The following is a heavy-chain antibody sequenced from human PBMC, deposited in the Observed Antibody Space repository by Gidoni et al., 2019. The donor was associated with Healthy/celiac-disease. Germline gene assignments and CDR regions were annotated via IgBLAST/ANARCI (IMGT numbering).Heavy chain of an antibody. CDR2: IYHSGST. D-gene: IGHD5-12*01. Sequence: QLQLQESGSGLVKPSQTLSLPCAVSGGSISSGGYSWSWIRQPPGKGLEWIGYIYHSGSTYYNPSLKSRVTISVDRSKNQFSLKLSSVTAADTAVYYCARARIVAALRYFDYWGQGTLVTVSS. V-gene: IGHV4-30-2*01. J-gene: IGHJ4*02. CDR3: ARARIVAALRYFDY. CDR1: GGSISSGGYS.